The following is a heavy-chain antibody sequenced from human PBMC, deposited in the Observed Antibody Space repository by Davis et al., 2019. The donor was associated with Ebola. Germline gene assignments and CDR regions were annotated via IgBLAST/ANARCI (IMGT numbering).Heavy chain of an antibody. CDR2: IRSKANSYAT. CDR3: SGTVAGRDY. Sequence: GESLKISCAASGFTFSGSAMHWVRQASGKGLEWVGRIRSKANSYATAYAASVKGRFTISRDDSKNTAYLQMNSLKTEDTAVYYCSGTVAGRDYWGQGTTVTVSS. V-gene: IGHV3-73*01. J-gene: IGHJ4*03. CDR1: GFTFSGSA. D-gene: IGHD6-19*01.